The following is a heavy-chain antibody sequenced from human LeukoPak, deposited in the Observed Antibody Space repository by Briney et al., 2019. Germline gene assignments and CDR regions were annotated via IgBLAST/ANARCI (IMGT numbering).Heavy chain of an antibody. D-gene: IGHD4-11*01. V-gene: IGHV4-34*01. Sequence: LETLSLTCAVSGVSFNDYYWSWVRQTPGKGLEWIGEINHSGYTNDSPSLKSRVTLSIDTSRKQFSLNLRSVTVADTGIYYCTRMTRGHDYWGQRTLVTVSS. CDR1: GVSFNDYY. CDR2: INHSGYT. CDR3: TRMTRGHDY. J-gene: IGHJ4*02.